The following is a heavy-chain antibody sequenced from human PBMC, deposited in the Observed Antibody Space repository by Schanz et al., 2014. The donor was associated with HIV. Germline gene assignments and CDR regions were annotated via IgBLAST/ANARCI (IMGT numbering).Heavy chain of an antibody. J-gene: IGHJ2*01. CDR3: AASMYNGSYGTHYYFDL. V-gene: IGHV1-69*01. CDR1: GGTFSSYA. D-gene: IGHD1-26*01. CDR2: IIPFFGTA. Sequence: QVKLVQSGAEVKKPGSSVKVSCKASGGTFSSYAISWVRQAPGQGLQWMGGIIPFFGTANYAQTLQGRLTITADESTGTAYMDLTSLRYEDTALYYCAASMYNGSYGTHYYFDLWGRGTLVTVSS.